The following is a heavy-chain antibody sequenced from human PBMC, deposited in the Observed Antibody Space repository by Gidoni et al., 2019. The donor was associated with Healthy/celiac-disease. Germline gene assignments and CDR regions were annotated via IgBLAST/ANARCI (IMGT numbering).Heavy chain of an antibody. D-gene: IGHD5-18*01. CDR2: INAGNDNT. CDR3: ARVRSWIQLWLLDY. V-gene: IGHV1-3*01. CDR1: GYTFTSYA. Sequence: QVQLVQSGAEVKKPGASVQVSCKASGYTFTSYAMHWVRQGPGQRLEWMGWINAGNDNTKYSQKFQGRVTITRDTSASTAYMELSSLRSEDTAVYYCARVRSWIQLWLLDYWGQGTLVTVSS. J-gene: IGHJ4*02.